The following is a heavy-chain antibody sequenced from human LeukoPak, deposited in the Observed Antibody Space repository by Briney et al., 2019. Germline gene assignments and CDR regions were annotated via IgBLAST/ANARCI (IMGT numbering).Heavy chain of an antibody. V-gene: IGHV1-2*02. Sequence: ASVKVSCKASGYTFTGYYMHWVRQAPGQGLEWMGWINPNSGGTNYAQKFQGRVTMTRDTSISTAYMELSRLRSDDTAVYYCARDRSYLRFLEWLSDSRQYCYYGMDVWGQGTTVTVSS. CDR1: GYTFTGYY. D-gene: IGHD3-3*01. CDR3: ARDRSYLRFLEWLSDSRQYCYYGMDV. J-gene: IGHJ6*02. CDR2: INPNSGGT.